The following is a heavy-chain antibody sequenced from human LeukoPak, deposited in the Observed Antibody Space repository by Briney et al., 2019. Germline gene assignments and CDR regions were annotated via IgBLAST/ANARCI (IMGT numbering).Heavy chain of an antibody. CDR3: ARGTRDGYNPFDY. CDR2: INPSGGST. D-gene: IGHD5-24*01. CDR1: GYTFTSYF. V-gene: IGHV1-46*01. J-gene: IGHJ4*02. Sequence: ASVKVSCKASGYTFTSYFMHWVRQAPGQGLEWMGIINPSGGSTSYAQKFQGRATMTRDTSTSAVYMALRSLRSEDTAVYYCARGTRDGYNPFDYWGQGMLVTVSS.